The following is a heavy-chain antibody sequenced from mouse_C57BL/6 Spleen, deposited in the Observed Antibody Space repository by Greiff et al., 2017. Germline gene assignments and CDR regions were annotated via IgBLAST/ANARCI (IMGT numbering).Heavy chain of an antibody. CDR1: GFTFSSYT. CDR2: ISGGGGNT. D-gene: IGHD2-1*01. Sequence: EVMLVESGGGLVKPGGSLKLSCAASGFTFSSYTMSWVRQTPEKRLEWVATISGGGGNTYYPDSVQGRFTISRDNAKNTLYLQMSRLRSEDTAVYYFARGGYGNYDYYAMDYWGQGTSVTVSS. V-gene: IGHV5-9*01. CDR3: ARGGYGNYDYYAMDY. J-gene: IGHJ4*01.